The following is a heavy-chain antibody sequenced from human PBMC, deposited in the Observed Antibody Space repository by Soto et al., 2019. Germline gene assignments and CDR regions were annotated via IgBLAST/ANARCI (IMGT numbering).Heavy chain of an antibody. Sequence: QVQLVQSGAEVKTPGASVAVSCEASGYIFTDYYLHWVRQAPGRGLEYMGWINPNTGGTKYRQKFQGRVTMTGGTLILNWPTPDETAVYYCARSLSTIRARLDHWGQGTLVTVSS. V-gene: IGHV1-2*02. CDR1: GYIFTDYY. CDR3: ARSLSTIRARLDH. CDR2: INPNTGGT. D-gene: IGHD2-2*02. J-gene: IGHJ4*01.